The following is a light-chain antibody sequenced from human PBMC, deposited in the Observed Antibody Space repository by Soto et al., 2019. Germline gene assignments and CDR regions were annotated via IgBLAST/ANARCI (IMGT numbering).Light chain of an antibody. Sequence: EIVLTQSPGTLSLSPGERATLSCRASQSVSSSYLAWYQQKPGQAPRLLIYGASSRATGIPDRFSGSGSGTDFTLTISRLEPEDFALYYCQQYCSSPRTFGQGTKVDIK. CDR1: QSVSSSY. J-gene: IGKJ1*01. CDR3: QQYCSSPRT. CDR2: GAS. V-gene: IGKV3-20*01.